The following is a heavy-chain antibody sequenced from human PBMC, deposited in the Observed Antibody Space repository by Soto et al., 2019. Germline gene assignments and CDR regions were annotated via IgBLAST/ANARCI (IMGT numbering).Heavy chain of an antibody. J-gene: IGHJ6*02. V-gene: IGHV4-59*01. Sequence: PSETLSLTCTVSGGSISSYYWSWIRQPPGKGLEWIGYIYYSGSTNYNPSLKSRVTISVDTSKNQFSLKLSSVTAADTAVYYCARDYISGLANYYHYYGMDVWGQGTTVTVSS. D-gene: IGHD3-3*02. CDR1: GGSISSYY. CDR2: IYYSGST. CDR3: ARDYISGLANYYHYYGMDV.